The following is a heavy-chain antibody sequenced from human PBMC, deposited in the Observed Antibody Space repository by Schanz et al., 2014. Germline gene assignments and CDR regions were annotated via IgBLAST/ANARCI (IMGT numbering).Heavy chain of an antibody. J-gene: IGHJ4*02. CDR3: AKDQTDSVCYNDCSFDY. Sequence: EVQLVESGGGLVQPGGSLRLSCAASGFTFSTYGMHWVRQAPGKGLVWVSRTSNDGSFTTFADSVKGRFTISRDNAKNTLYLQMNSLTTEDTAVYYCAKDQTDSVCYNDCSFDYWGQGTLVTVSS. V-gene: IGHV3-74*01. CDR1: GFTFSTYG. D-gene: IGHD2-21*01. CDR2: TSNDGSFT.